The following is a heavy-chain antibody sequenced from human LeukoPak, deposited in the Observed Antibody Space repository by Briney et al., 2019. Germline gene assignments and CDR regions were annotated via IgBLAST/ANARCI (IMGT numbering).Heavy chain of an antibody. D-gene: IGHD6-13*01. CDR1: GYTFTSYD. V-gene: IGHV1-8*01. J-gene: IGHJ5*02. CDR3: ASWDSSSWSGWFDP. Sequence: ASVKVSCKASGYTFTSYDINWVRQATGQGLEWMGWMNPNSGNTGYAQKFQGRVTMTRNTSISTAYMELSSLRSEDTAVYYCASWDSSSWSGWFDPWGQGTLVTVSS. CDR2: MNPNSGNT.